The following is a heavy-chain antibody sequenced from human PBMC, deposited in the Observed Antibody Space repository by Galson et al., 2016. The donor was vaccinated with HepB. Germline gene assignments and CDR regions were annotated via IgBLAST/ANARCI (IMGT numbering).Heavy chain of an antibody. J-gene: IGHJ4*02. CDR1: GFTFSSYA. D-gene: IGHD3-10*01. V-gene: IGHV3-74*01. Sequence: SLRLSCAASGFTFSSYAMHWVRQAPGKGLVWVSRINSDGSSTGFADSVKGRFTIARDNAKNTLYLQMNSLRAEDTAVYYCASSVRGSGSPPGGYWGQGILVTVSS. CDR2: INSDGSST. CDR3: ASSVRGSGSPPGGY.